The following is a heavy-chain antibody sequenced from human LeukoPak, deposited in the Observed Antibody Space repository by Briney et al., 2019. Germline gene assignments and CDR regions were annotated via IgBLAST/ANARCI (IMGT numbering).Heavy chain of an antibody. CDR1: GGSVSSGSYY. J-gene: IGHJ6*03. CDR3: ARVRYSIRRNYYYYYMDV. D-gene: IGHD6-13*01. Sequence: SETLSLTCTVSGGSVSSGSYYWSWIRQPAGKGLEWIGRIYTDGSTSYNPSLKSRVTISVDTSKNQFSLNLTSLTAADTAVYSCARVRYSIRRNYYYYYMDVWGKGTTVTISS. V-gene: IGHV4-61*02. CDR2: IYTDGST.